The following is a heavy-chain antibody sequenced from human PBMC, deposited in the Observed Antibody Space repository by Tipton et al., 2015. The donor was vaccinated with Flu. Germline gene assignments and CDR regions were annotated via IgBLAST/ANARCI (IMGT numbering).Heavy chain of an antibody. CDR2: IYHGGST. Sequence: GLVKPSETLSLTCAVSGFSISSGYYWAWIRQPPGKGLEWIGSIYHGGSTYCNPSLKSRVTMSVDTSKNQFSLKLSSVTAADTATFYCTREGFLGNSSYWGQGTLVTVSS. CDR3: TREGFLGNSSY. J-gene: IGHJ4*02. D-gene: IGHD3-3*01. CDR1: GFSISSGYY. V-gene: IGHV4-38-2*01.